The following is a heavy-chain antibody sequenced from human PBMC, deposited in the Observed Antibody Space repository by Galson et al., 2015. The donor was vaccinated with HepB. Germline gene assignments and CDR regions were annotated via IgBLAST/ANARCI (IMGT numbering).Heavy chain of an antibody. CDR3: ARDCTNGVCYMEVYYYYGMDV. J-gene: IGHJ6*02. CDR2: ISSSSSYI. V-gene: IGHV3-21*01. D-gene: IGHD2-8*01. CDR1: GFTFSSYS. Sequence: SLRLSCAASGFTFSSYSMNWVRQAPGKGLEWVSSISSSSSYIYYADSVKGRFTISRDNAKNSLYLQMNSLRAEDTAVYYCARDCTNGVCYMEVYYYYGMDVWGQGTTVTVSS.